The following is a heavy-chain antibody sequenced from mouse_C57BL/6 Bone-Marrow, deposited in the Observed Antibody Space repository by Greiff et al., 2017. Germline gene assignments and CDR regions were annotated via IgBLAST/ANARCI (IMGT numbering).Heavy chain of an antibody. Sequence: QVQLQPSGAELVKPGASVKMSCKASGYTFTTYPIEWMKQNHGKSLEWIGNFHPYNDDTKYNETFKGKATLTVEKSSSTVNLGHSRLTSDDSAVYYCARGGNYGGYYFDDWGQGTTLTVSA. J-gene: IGHJ2*01. CDR2: FHPYNDDT. D-gene: IGHD2-1*01. CDR3: ARGGNYGGYYFDD. CDR1: GYTFTTYP. V-gene: IGHV1-47*01.